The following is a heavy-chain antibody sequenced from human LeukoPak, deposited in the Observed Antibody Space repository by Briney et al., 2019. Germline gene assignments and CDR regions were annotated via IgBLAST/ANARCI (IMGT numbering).Heavy chain of an antibody. J-gene: IGHJ4*02. CDR1: GFVFSDYT. V-gene: IGHV3-23*01. CDR3: AKGDY. Sequence: GGSLRLSCAGSGFVFSDYTMTWVRQAPGKGLEWVSAIGGRGGSTYYADSVKGRVTISRDNSKNTLYLQMNSLRAEDTAVYYCAKGDYWGQGTLVTVSS. CDR2: IGGRGGST.